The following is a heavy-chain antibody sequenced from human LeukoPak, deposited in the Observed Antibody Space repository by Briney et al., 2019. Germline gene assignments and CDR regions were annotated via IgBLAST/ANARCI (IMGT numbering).Heavy chain of an antibody. V-gene: IGHV4-59*01. CDR3: ARGHSSGWRYYYYGMDV. CDR1: GGSFSDYY. CDR2: IYYSGST. J-gene: IGHJ6*02. Sequence: SETLSLTCAVYGGSFSDYYWNWIRQPPGKGLEWIGYIYYSGSTNYNPSLKSRVTISVDTSKNQFSLKLSSVTAADTAVYYCARGHSSGWRYYYYGMDVWGQGTTVTVSS. D-gene: IGHD6-19*01.